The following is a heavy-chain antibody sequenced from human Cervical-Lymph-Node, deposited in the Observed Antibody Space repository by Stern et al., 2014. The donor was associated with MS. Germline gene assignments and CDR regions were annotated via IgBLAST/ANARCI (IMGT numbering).Heavy chain of an antibody. J-gene: IGHJ4*02. CDR1: GITFDDHA. V-gene: IGHV3-9*01. CDR2: ITSGGSSQ. Sequence: EVQLVESGGGLVQPGRSLRISCEASGITFDDHAIHWVRQAPGKGLEWVSGITSGGSSQGYTTSLQGRFTISRDNANNSLYLQMNSLRTEDTAFYYCAKVHNKYYHDSFDSWGQGTLVIVSS. D-gene: IGHD1-26*01. CDR3: AKVHNKYYHDSFDS.